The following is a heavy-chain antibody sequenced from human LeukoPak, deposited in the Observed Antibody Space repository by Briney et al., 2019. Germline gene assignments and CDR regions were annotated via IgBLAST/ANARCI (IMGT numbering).Heavy chain of an antibody. D-gene: IGHD1-7*01. CDR3: ARIRARYLTGTKTRAFDI. CDR1: GGSITSYY. J-gene: IGHJ3*02. CDR2: INHSGST. Sequence: SETLSLTCSVSGGSITSYYWSWIRQPPGKGLEWIGEINHSGSTNYNPSLKSRVTISVDTSKNQFSLKLSSVTAADTAVYYCARIRARYLTGTKTRAFDIWGQGTMVTVSS. V-gene: IGHV4-34*01.